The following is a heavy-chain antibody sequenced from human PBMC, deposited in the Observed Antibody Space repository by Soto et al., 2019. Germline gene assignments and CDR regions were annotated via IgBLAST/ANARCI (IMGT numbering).Heavy chain of an antibody. V-gene: IGHV3-30*18. J-gene: IGHJ4*02. Sequence: QGHLVESGGGVVQPGTSLRLSCAASGFTFSSYGMHWVRQAPGKGLEWVSFISYDGKKKYYADAVKGRFSISRDNSKNTLYLETNSLRGEDTAVYYCAKDRGAQRWTEEHYYFDYWGQGSLVTVSS. CDR3: AKDRGAQRWTEEHYYFDY. CDR1: GFTFSSYG. D-gene: IGHD4-17*01. CDR2: ISYDGKKK.